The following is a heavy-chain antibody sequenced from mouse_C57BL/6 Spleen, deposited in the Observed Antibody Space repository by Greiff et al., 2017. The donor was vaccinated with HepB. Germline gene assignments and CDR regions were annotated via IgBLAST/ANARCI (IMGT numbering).Heavy chain of an antibody. CDR3: AREDDYDGVLTY. Sequence: EVQVVESGPGLVKPSQSLSLTCSVTGYSITSGYYWNWIRQFPGNKLEWMGYISYDGSNNYNPSLKNRISITRDTSKNQFFLKLNSVTTEDTATYYCAREDDYDGVLTYWGQGTLVTVSA. V-gene: IGHV3-6*01. J-gene: IGHJ3*01. D-gene: IGHD2-4*01. CDR1: GYSITSGYY. CDR2: ISYDGSN.